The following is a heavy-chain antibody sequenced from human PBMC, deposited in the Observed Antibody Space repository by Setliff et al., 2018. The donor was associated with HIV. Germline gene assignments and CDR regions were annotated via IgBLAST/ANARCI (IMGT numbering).Heavy chain of an antibody. D-gene: IGHD1-26*01. CDR2: IYSGGGGK. CDR1: GFTFSSYA. CDR3: AKEDGKDAFDI. Sequence: GGSLRLSCAVSGFTFSSYAMSWVRQAPGKGLEWVSVIYSGGGGKYYADSVKGRFTISRDNSKNTLYLEMNSLRAEDTAVYYCAKEDGKDAFDIWGQGTMVTVSS. V-gene: IGHV3-23*03. J-gene: IGHJ3*02.